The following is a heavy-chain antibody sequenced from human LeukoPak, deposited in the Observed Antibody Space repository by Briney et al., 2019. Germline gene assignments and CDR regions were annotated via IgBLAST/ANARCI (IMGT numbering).Heavy chain of an antibody. V-gene: IGHV5-51*01. Sequence: GESLKISCKGAGYSFTSYWIGWVRQMPGKGLEWMGIIYPGDSDTRYSPSFQGQVTISADKSISTAYLQWSSLKASDTAMYYCASTRGSSGYGATYWGQGTLVTASS. CDR3: ASTRGSSGYGATY. J-gene: IGHJ4*02. CDR2: IYPGDSDT. D-gene: IGHD3-22*01. CDR1: GYSFTSYW.